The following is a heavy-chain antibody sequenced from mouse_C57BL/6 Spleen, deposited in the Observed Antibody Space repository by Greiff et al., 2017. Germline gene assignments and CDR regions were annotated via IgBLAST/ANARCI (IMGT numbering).Heavy chain of an antibody. D-gene: IGHD1-1*01. CDR1: GYAFSSSW. V-gene: IGHV1-82*01. Sequence: QVQLQQSGPELVKPGASVKISCKASGYAFSSSWMNWVKQRPGKGLGWIGRLYPGDGDTNYNGKFKGKATLTADKSSSTAYMQLSSLTSADSAVYFCARSGYYYGSSPFDYWGQGTTLTVSS. CDR2: LYPGDGDT. J-gene: IGHJ2*01. CDR3: ARSGYYYGSSPFDY.